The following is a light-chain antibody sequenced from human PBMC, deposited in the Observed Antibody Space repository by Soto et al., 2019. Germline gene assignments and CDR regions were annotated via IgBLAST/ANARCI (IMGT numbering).Light chain of an antibody. V-gene: IGKV1-5*03. J-gene: IGKJ1*01. Sequence: DIQMTQSPSTLSASVGDSVTITCRASQTSNWLAWYQQKPGKAPKLLIYKASSLESGVPSRFSGSGSGTEFTLTISSLQPDDFATYDCQQYNNYSPRTFGQGTKVEIK. CDR2: KAS. CDR3: QQYNNYSPRT. CDR1: QTSNW.